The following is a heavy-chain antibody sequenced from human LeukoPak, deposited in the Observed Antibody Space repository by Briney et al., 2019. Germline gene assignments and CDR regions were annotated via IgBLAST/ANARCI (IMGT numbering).Heavy chain of an antibody. V-gene: IGHV4-59*12. Sequence: ASETLSLTCTVSGGSISSYYWSWIRQPPGKGLEWIGYIYYSGSTNYNPSLKSQVTMSVDTSKNQFSLKLSSVTAADTAVYYCASSNSGSQYNWFDPWGQGTLVTVSS. CDR1: GGSISSYY. CDR2: IYYSGST. D-gene: IGHD6-19*01. CDR3: ASSNSGSQYNWFDP. J-gene: IGHJ5*02.